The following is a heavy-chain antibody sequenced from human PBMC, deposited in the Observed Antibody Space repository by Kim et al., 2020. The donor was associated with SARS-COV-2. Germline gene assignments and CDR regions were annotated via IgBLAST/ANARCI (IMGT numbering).Heavy chain of an antibody. J-gene: IGHJ6*03. D-gene: IGHD1-20*01. CDR1: GYTFTSYA. Sequence: ASVKVSCKASGYTFTSYAMHWVRQAPGQRLEWMGWINAGNGNTKYSQKFQGRVTITRDTSASTAYMELSSLRSEDTAVYYCARGINNWNYYYYYMDVWGKGTTVTVSS. CDR3: ARGINNWNYYYYYMDV. CDR2: INAGNGNT. V-gene: IGHV1-3*01.